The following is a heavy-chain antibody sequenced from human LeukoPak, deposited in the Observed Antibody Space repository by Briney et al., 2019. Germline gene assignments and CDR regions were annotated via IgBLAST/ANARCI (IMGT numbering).Heavy chain of an antibody. V-gene: IGHV4-39*01. CDR3: ARHEYSGSYYGLSWFDP. J-gene: IGHJ5*02. CDR2: IHHIGST. Sequence: PSDTLSLTCTVSGDSSSSHSYFWGWIRQPPGKGLEWIGNIHHIGSTYYNPSLKSRVTISVDTSKNQLSLKLSSLTAADTAVYYCARHEYSGSYYGLSWFDPWGQGTLVTVSS. CDR1: GDSSSSHSYF. D-gene: IGHD1-26*01.